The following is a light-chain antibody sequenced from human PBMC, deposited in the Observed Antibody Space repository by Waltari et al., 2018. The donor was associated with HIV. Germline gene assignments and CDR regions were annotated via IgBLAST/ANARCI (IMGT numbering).Light chain of an antibody. V-gene: IGLV3-9*01. CDR2: RDS. CDR1: NIGKKN. Sequence: SFELAHQIPWSVALGKTARINGGGKNIGKKNVHWYQQRPGQAPELVIYRDSNRPSGIPERVSGSKSGNTATLTISRAQAGDEADYYCQVWDTSTVFGGGTKLTVL. CDR3: QVWDTSTV. J-gene: IGLJ3*02.